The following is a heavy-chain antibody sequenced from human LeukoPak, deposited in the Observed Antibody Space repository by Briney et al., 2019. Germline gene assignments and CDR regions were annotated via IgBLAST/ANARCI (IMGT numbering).Heavy chain of an antibody. CDR3: ARWGYDSSGSYWDN. D-gene: IGHD3-22*01. CDR1: GFSVSSNH. CDR2: IYSVSDT. V-gene: IGHV3-53*01. Sequence: GGSLRLSCAASGFSVSSNHMTRVRQAPGKGLQWVSVIYSVSDTFYADSVKGRFTISRDNSKNTVSLQMNSLRADDTAVYYCARWGYDSSGSYWDNWGQGTLVTVSS. J-gene: IGHJ4*02.